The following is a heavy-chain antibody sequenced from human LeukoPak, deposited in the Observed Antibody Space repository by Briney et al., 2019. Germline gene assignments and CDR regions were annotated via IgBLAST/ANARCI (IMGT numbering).Heavy chain of an antibody. CDR3: ATTNDGGGYQWGDFFDF. J-gene: IGHJ4*02. CDR1: GGTSNSHA. CDR2: IIPNLGTT. Sequence: LVKVSCKASGGTSNSHAISWVRQAPGQGLEWMGRIIPNLGTTNRAQNFQDRVTLTADKSTNTAYMELTSLTSDDTAVYYCATTNDGGGYQWGDFFDFWGQGTLVTVSS. V-gene: IGHV1-69*04. D-gene: IGHD3-22*01.